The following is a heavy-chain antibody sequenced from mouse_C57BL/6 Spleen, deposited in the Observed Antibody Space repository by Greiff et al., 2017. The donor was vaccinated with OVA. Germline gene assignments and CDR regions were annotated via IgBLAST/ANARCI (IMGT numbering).Heavy chain of an antibody. V-gene: IGHV1-15*01. CDR2: IDPETGGT. CDR3: TRGTLY. CDR1: GYTSTDYE. Sequence: VQLQQSGAELVRPGASVTLSCKASGYTSTDYEMHWVKQTPVHGLEWIGAIDPETGGTAYNQKFKGKAILTADKSSSTAYMELRSLTSEDSAVYYCTRGTLYYGQGTTLTVSS. J-gene: IGHJ2*01.